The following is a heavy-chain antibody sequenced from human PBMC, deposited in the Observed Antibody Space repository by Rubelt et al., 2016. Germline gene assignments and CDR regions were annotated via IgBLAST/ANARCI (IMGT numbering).Heavy chain of an antibody. CDR2: TSAYNGNT. J-gene: IGHJ4*02. Sequence: QVQLVQSGAEVKKPGASVKVSCKAPGYTFTSYGISWVRQAPGQGLEWMGWTSAYNGNTNYAQKLQGRVTMTTDTSTSTAYMGLRSLRADGSAVYYCVGGEPADYWGQGTLVTVSS. CDR1: GYTFTSYG. CDR3: VGGEPADY. V-gene: IGHV1-18*01. D-gene: IGHD3-10*01.